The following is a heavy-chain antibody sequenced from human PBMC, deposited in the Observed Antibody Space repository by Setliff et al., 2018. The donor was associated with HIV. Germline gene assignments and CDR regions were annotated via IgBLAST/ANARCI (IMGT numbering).Heavy chain of an antibody. CDR1: RGTFSSYA. J-gene: IGHJ4*02. Sequence: SVKVSCKTSRGTFSSYAVSWVRQGPGQGLEWMGGIIPIFGTAKYAQKFQGRVIITADESSTTAYVELSSLRSDDTAVYYCARDGLLEAGIRFDYWGQGTLVTVSS. V-gene: IGHV1-69*13. CDR3: ARDGLLEAGIRFDY. D-gene: IGHD6-19*01. CDR2: IIPIFGTA.